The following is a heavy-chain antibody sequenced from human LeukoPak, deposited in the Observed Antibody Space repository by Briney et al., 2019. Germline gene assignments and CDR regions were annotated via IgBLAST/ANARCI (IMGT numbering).Heavy chain of an antibody. J-gene: IGHJ4*02. CDR3: AKDPHPTSYYYDSSSDY. CDR2: ISGSGGST. Sequence: GGSLRLSCAASGFTFSSYAMSWVRQAPGKGLEWVSAISGSGGSTYYADSVKGRFTISRDNSKNTLYLQMNSLRAEDTAVYYCAKDPHPTSYYYDSSSDYWGQGTLVTVSS. V-gene: IGHV3-23*01. CDR1: GFTFSSYA. D-gene: IGHD3-22*01.